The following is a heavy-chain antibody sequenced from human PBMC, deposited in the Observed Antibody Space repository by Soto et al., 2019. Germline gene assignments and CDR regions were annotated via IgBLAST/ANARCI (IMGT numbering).Heavy chain of an antibody. CDR3: AREPQPRYSSGWYLVAFDI. D-gene: IGHD6-19*01. CDR1: GFTFSSYS. V-gene: IGHV3-48*02. CDR2: ISSSSSTI. J-gene: IGHJ3*02. Sequence: GGSLRLSCAASGFTFSSYSMNWVRQAPGKGLEWVSYISSSSSTIYYADSVKGRFTISRDNAKNSLYLQMNSLRDEDTAVYYCAREPQPRYSSGWYLVAFDIWGQGTMVTVSS.